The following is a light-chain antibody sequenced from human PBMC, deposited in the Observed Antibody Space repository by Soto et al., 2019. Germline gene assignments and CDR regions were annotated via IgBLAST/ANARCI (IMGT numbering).Light chain of an antibody. CDR2: NDT. Sequence: QSALIQPPSVSGSPGQSVTISCTGTSSDVGSYDYVSWYQQHPGTVPKPMIYNDTTQPSGVPDRFSGSRSGNSASMTISGLQAEDEADYSCCSYTSSATYVFETGTKLTVL. J-gene: IGLJ1*01. CDR1: SSDVGSYDY. CDR3: CSYTSSATYV. V-gene: IGLV2-11*01.